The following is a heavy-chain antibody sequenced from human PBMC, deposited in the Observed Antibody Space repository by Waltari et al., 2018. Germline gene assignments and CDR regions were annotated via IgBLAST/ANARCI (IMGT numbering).Heavy chain of an antibody. J-gene: IGHJ3*02. CDR2: IIPIFGTA. Sequence: QVQLVQSGAEVKKPGSSVKVSCKASGGTFSSSAITWVRQAPGQGLEWMGRIIPIFGTANYAQKFQGRVTITADKSTSTAYMELSSLRSEDTAVYYCATAGIAVAGRDHDAFDIWGQGTMVTVSS. CDR1: GGTFSSSA. V-gene: IGHV1-69*08. CDR3: ATAGIAVAGRDHDAFDI. D-gene: IGHD6-19*01.